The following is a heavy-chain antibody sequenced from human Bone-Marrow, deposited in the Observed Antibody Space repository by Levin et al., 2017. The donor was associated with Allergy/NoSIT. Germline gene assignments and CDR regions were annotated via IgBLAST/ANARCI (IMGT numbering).Heavy chain of an antibody. CDR2: IYWNGDTL. CDR3: VKDLGGGAMDA. V-gene: IGHV3-9*01. J-gene: IGHJ6*02. D-gene: IGHD3-16*01. CDR1: GFTFDDFV. Sequence: GGSLRLSCAASGFTFDDFVLHWVRQVPGKGLEWVSGIYWNGDTLGYADSVTGRFTISRDNAKNSLYLQMNSLRPEDTALYYCVKDLGGGAMDAWGQGTTVTVSS.